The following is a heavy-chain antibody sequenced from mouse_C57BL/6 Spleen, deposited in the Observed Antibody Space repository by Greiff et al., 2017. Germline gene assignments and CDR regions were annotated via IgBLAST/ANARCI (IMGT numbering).Heavy chain of an antibody. CDR1: GFNIKDDY. J-gene: IGHJ3*01. CDR2: IDPENGDT. CDR3: TTAAHYYGSSAWFAY. V-gene: IGHV14-4*01. Sequence: EVMLVESGAELVRPGASVKLSCTASGFNIKDDYMHWVKQRPEQGLEWIGWIDPENGDTEYASKFQGKATITADTSSNTAYLQLSSLTSEDTAVYYCTTAAHYYGSSAWFAYWGQGTLVTVSA. D-gene: IGHD1-1*01.